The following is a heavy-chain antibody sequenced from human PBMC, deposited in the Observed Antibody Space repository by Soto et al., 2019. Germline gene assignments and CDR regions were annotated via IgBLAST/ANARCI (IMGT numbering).Heavy chain of an antibody. Sequence: EVQLLESGGGLVQPGGSLRLSCAASGFTFSSYAMNWVRQAPGKGLEWVSVISGSGGSTYYADSVKGRFTISRDNSRNPLYLQMNSLRAEDTAVYYCASRSRGWYFEYWGQGTLVTVSS. CDR3: ASRSRGWYFEY. V-gene: IGHV3-23*01. CDR1: GFTFSSYA. D-gene: IGHD6-19*01. J-gene: IGHJ4*02. CDR2: ISGSGGST.